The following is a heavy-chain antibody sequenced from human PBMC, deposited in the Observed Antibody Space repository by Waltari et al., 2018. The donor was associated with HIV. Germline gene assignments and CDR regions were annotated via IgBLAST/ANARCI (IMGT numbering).Heavy chain of an antibody. CDR2: MSYSGST. CDR1: GGSMTSSSYY. V-gene: IGHV4-39*01. CDR3: ARSFSGYSNYFDP. Sequence: GSGPGLVKSSETLSLTCTVSGGSMTSSSYYWGWIRQPPGKGLEWIGSMSYSGSTYHNPSLRSRLTISVDTSKNQFSLKLTSVTAADTAVYYCARSFSGYSNYFDPWGQGTLVTVSS. D-gene: IGHD4-4*01. J-gene: IGHJ5*02.